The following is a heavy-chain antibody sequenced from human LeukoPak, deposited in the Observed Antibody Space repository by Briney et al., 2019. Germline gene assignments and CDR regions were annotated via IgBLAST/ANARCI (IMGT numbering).Heavy chain of an antibody. CDR1: GFTFSSYA. D-gene: IGHD6-6*01. V-gene: IGHV3-23*01. J-gene: IGHJ4*02. CDR3: AKRSSSSSGYFDY. CDR2: LSGSGGST. Sequence: GGSLRLSCAASGFTFSSYAMRWVRQSPGKGLKWVSTLSGSGGSTYYADSVKGRFTISRDDSKTTLFLQMNSLRAEDTAVYFCAKRSSSSSGYFDYWGQGALVTVSS.